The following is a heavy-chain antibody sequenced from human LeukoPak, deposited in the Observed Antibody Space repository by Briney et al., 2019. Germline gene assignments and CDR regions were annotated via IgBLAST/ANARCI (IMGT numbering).Heavy chain of an antibody. V-gene: IGHV2-5*02. D-gene: IGHD2-2*02. Sequence: SGPTLVNPTQTLTLTCTFSGFSLNTNGVGVGWIRQPPGKALEWLALIYWDADKRYSPPPKSRLTVTKDTSTNQVVLTMTNMNLVDTATYYCARVGFCSSTSCYSGAYYFDYWGQGTLVTVSS. J-gene: IGHJ4*02. CDR3: ARVGFCSSTSCYSGAYYFDY. CDR2: IYWDADK. CDR1: GFSLNTNGVG.